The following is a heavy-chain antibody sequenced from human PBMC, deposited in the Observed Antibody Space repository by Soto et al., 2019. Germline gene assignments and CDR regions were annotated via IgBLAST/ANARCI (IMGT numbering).Heavy chain of an antibody. CDR1: GFTFSNAW. CDR3: SPNDAFDI. CDR2: IKQDGSEK. V-gene: IGHV3-7*02. Sequence: GGSLRLSCAASGFTFSNAWMSWVRQAPGKGLGWVANIKQDGSEKYYVDSVKGRFTISRDNAKNSLYLQMNSLRAEDTAVYYCSPNDAFDIWGQGTMVTVSS. J-gene: IGHJ3*02.